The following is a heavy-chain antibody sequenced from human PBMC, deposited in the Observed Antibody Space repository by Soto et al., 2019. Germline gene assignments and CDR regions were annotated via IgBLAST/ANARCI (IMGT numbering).Heavy chain of an antibody. V-gene: IGHV4-4*07. CDR2: IYTSGST. CDR1: GGSISSYY. J-gene: IGHJ4*02. D-gene: IGHD2-21*02. Sequence: PSETLSLTCTVSGGSISSYYWSWIRQSAGKGLEWIGRIYTSGSTNYNPSLKSRVTMSVDTSKNQFSLKLSSVTAADTAVYYCARDGDVEMATFYFDYWGQGTLVTVSS. CDR3: ARDGDVEMATFYFDY.